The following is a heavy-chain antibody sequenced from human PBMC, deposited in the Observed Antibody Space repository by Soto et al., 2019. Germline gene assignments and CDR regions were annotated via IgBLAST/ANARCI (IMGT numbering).Heavy chain of an antibody. CDR1: GLTVSTSY. J-gene: IGHJ6*02. Sequence: GGSLRLSCAASGLTVSTSYMSWVRQTPGKGLEWVSLIFSGGGTFYADSVKGRFTISRDNSKNMLYLQMNSLRAEDTAVYYCARDGTINSAPYYGMDVWGQGTTVTVSS. V-gene: IGHV3-53*01. CDR3: ARDGTINSAPYYGMDV. CDR2: IFSGGGT. D-gene: IGHD1-1*01.